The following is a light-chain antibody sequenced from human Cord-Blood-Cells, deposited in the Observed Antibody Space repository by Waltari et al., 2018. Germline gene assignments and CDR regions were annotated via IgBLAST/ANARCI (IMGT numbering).Light chain of an antibody. CDR3: QAWDSSIYV. CDR1: KLGDKY. V-gene: IGLV3-1*01. CDR2: QDS. J-gene: IGLJ1*01. Sequence: SYELTQPPSVSVSPGPTASIPCSGDKLGDKYACWYQQKPGQSPVLVIYQDSKRPSGIPERFSGSNSGNTATLTISGTQAMDEADYYCQAWDSSIYVFGTGTKVTVL.